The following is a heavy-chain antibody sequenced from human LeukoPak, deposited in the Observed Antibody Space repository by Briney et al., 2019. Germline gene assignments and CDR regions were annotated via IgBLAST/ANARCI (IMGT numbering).Heavy chain of an antibody. CDR1: GGSISSSNW. Sequence: SETLSLTCAVSGGSISSSNWWSWVRQPPGKGLEWIGEIYHSGSTNYNPSLKSRVTISVDKSKNQFSLKLSSVTAADTAVYYCARGFMRTTAYCDAFDIWGQGTMVTVSS. CDR2: IYHSGST. V-gene: IGHV4-4*02. J-gene: IGHJ3*02. D-gene: IGHD1/OR15-1a*01. CDR3: ARGFMRTTAYCDAFDI.